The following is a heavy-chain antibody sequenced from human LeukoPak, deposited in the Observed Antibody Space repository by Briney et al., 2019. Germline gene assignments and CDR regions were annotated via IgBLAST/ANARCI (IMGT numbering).Heavy chain of an antibody. CDR2: ISSSSSTI. CDR1: GFTFSSYS. CDR3: AREWLNDAFDI. J-gene: IGHJ3*02. Sequence: GGSLRLSCAASGFTFSSYSMNWVRQAPGKGLEWVSYISSSSSTINYADSVKGRFTISRDNAKNSLYLQMNSLRAEDTAVYYCAREWLNDAFDIWGQGTMVTVSS. V-gene: IGHV3-48*01. D-gene: IGHD6-19*01.